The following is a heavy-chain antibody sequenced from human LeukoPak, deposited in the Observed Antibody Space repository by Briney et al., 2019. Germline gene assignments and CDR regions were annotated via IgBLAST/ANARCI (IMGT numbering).Heavy chain of an antibody. D-gene: IGHD5-24*01. CDR3: AREGYVEMATSDAFDI. Sequence: SETLSLTCTVSGGSISSYYWSWIRQPPGKGLEWIGYIYYSGSTNYNPSPKSRVTISVDTSKNQFSLKLSPVTAADTAVYYRAREGYVEMATSDAFDIWGQGTMVTVSS. J-gene: IGHJ3*02. CDR2: IYYSGST. CDR1: GGSISSYY. V-gene: IGHV4-59*01.